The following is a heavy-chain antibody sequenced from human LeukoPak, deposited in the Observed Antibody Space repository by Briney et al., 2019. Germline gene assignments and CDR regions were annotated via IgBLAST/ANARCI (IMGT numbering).Heavy chain of an antibody. V-gene: IGHV1-2*02. CDR2: INPNSGGT. CDR1: GYIFTAYY. CDR3: ARGGSSGYYYDWFDP. Sequence: GASVKVSCKASGYIFTAYYIHWVRQAPGQGLEWMGWINPNSGGTNYAQKFQGRVTMTRDTSISTAYMELSRLRSDDTAVYYCARGGSSGYYYDWFDPWGQGTLVTVSS. D-gene: IGHD3-22*01. J-gene: IGHJ5*02.